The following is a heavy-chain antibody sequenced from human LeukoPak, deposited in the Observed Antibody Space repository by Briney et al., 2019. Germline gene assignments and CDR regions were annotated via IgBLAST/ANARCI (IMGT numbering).Heavy chain of an antibody. Sequence: GESLKISCKGSGYTFTNYWIGWVRQMPGKGLEFMGIIYPGDSDTRYSPSFQGQVTISVDKSINTAYLQWSSLKASDSAMYYCARAGYSNRWDGVDYWGQGTLVTVSS. V-gene: IGHV5-51*01. D-gene: IGHD2/OR15-2a*01. CDR2: IYPGDSDT. J-gene: IGHJ4*02. CDR3: ARAGYSNRWDGVDY. CDR1: GYTFTNYW.